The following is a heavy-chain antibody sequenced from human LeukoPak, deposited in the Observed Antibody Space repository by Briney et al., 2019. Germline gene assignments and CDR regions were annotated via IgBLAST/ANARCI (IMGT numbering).Heavy chain of an antibody. D-gene: IGHD4-17*01. Sequence: PGGSLRLSCAASGFSLSSYGMHWVRQAPGKGLEYVSAFSYNGGTTYYANSVKGRFIISRDNSKNALYLQMGSLRADDTAVYYCARVRVDYGDAFDIWGQGTMVTVSS. J-gene: IGHJ3*02. CDR2: FSYNGGTT. V-gene: IGHV3-64*01. CDR3: ARVRVDYGDAFDI. CDR1: GFSLSSYG.